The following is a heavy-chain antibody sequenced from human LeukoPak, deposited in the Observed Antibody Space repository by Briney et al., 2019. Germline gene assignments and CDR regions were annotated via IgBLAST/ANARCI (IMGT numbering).Heavy chain of an antibody. CDR3: ARARAFSSGGCFDY. CDR2: INSLGSTI. V-gene: IGHV3-48*03. D-gene: IGHD6-19*01. CDR1: GFTYSSYE. J-gene: IGHJ4*02. Sequence: GGYLRLYGAASGFTYSSYEMNWVRQAPGNGLEGVSYINSLGSTIYYADSVKGRLTISRDNPKTSLYLQMNSLRAEDTAVHYGARARAFSSGGCFDYWGQGTLVTVSS.